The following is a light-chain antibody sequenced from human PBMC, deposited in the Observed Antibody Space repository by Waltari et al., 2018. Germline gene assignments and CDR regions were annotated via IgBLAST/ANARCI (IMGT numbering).Light chain of an antibody. CDR1: QSVTTRQ. J-gene: IGKJ4*01. V-gene: IGKV3-20*01. CDR2: ATS. CDR3: EHYGSSPGT. Sequence: EIVLTQSPGTLSLSLGERATLSCRASQSVTTRQLAWYQQKPGQAPRLLIHATSSSATGIADRCSGSGSETDFTLTISRLEPEDFAVYYCEHYGSSPGTFGGGTRVEIK.